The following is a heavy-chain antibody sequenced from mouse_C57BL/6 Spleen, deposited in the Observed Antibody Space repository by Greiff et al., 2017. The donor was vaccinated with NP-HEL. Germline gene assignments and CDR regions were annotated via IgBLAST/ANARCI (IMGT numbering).Heavy chain of an antibody. V-gene: IGHV1-64*01. J-gene: IGHJ3*01. D-gene: IGHD2-5*01. CDR2: IHPNSGST. CDR3: ARPLYYSNSWFAY. Sequence: QVQLKQPGAELVKPGASVKLSCKASGYTFTSYWMHWVKQRPGQGLEWIGMIHPNSGSTNYNEKFKSKATLTVDKSSSTAYMQLSSLTSEDSAVYYCARPLYYSNSWFAYWGQGTLVTVSA. CDR1: GYTFTSYW.